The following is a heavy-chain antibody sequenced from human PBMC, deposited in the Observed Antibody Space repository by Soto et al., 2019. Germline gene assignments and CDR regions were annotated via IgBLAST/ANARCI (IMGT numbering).Heavy chain of an antibody. Sequence: QVQLQESGPGLVKPSETLSLTCTVSGGSVSSGSYYWSWIRQPPGKGLEWIGYIYYSGSTNYNPSLKSRVTISVDTSKNQFSLKLSSVTAADTAVYYCARDRRDGDNYVLPYYYGMDVWGQGTTVTVSS. CDR1: GGSVSSGSYY. J-gene: IGHJ6*02. CDR2: IYYSGST. V-gene: IGHV4-61*01. D-gene: IGHD2-15*01. CDR3: ARDRRDGDNYVLPYYYGMDV.